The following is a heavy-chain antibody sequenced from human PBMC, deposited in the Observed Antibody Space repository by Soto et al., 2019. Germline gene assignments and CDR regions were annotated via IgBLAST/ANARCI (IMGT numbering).Heavy chain of an antibody. V-gene: IGHV3-23*01. Sequence: QPGGSLRLSCAASGFTFSSYAMSWVRQAPGKGLEWVSAISGSGGSTYYADSVKGRFTTSRDNSKNTLYLQMNSLRAEDTAVYYCAKDGYCSSTSCYDSGMDVWGQGTTVTVSS. CDR2: ISGSGGST. CDR1: GFTFSSYA. CDR3: AKDGYCSSTSCYDSGMDV. D-gene: IGHD2-2*03. J-gene: IGHJ6*02.